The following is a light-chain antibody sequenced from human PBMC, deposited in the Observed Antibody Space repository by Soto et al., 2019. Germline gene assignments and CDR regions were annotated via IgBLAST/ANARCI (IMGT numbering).Light chain of an antibody. J-gene: IGKJ3*01. CDR1: QSVLYRSNSKNY. Sequence: IVMTQSPDSLAVSLGEGATINCKSSQSVLYRSNSKNYLAWYQQKPGQPPKLLIYWASTRESGVPDRFSGSGSGTDFTLTISSLQAEDVAVHFCQQYYSTPFTFGPGTKVEIK. CDR3: QQYYSTPFT. V-gene: IGKV4-1*01. CDR2: WAS.